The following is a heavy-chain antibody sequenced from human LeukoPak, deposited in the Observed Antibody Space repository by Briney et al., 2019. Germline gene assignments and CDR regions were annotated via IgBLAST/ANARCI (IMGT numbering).Heavy chain of an antibody. CDR1: GGSFSGYY. CDR2: INHGGST. V-gene: IGHV4-34*01. Sequence: PSETLSLTCAVYGGSFSGYYWTWIRQPPGKGLEWIGEINHGGSTNYVPSLKSRVTISVDTSKNQFSLNLSSVTAADTAVYYCARRKAGPTFYYYYYMDVWTKGTTVTVSS. D-gene: IGHD1-26*01. CDR3: ARRKAGPTFYYYYYMDV. J-gene: IGHJ6*03.